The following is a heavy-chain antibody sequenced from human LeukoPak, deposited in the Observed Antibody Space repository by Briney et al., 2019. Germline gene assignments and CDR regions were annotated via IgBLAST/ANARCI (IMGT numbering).Heavy chain of an antibody. CDR1: GFRFSTYW. J-gene: IGHJ5*02. CDR3: ARRGYFEFWSGYFLRLEGWFDP. CDR2: IKQDGNEK. Sequence: PGGSLRLSCAASGFRFSTYWMTWVRQAPGKGLEWVANIKQDGNEKYYVDSVKGRFTVSRDNAKNSLYLEMNSLRAEDTAVYYCARRGYFEFWSGYFLRLEGWFDPWGQGTLVTVSS. V-gene: IGHV3-7*01. D-gene: IGHD3-3*01.